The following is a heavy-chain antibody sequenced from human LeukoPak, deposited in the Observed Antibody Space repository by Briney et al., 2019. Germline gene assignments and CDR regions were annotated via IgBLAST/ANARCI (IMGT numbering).Heavy chain of an antibody. V-gene: IGHV1-24*01. Sequence: ASVKVSCKASGYTFTNYGLSWVRQAPGKGLEWMGGFDPEDGETIYAQKFQGRVTMTEDTSTDTAYMELSSLRSEDTAVYYCATRAGGWGSYYWFDPWGQGTLVTVSS. CDR3: ATRAGGWGSYYWFDP. CDR2: FDPEDGET. CDR1: GYTFTNYG. D-gene: IGHD3-16*01. J-gene: IGHJ5*02.